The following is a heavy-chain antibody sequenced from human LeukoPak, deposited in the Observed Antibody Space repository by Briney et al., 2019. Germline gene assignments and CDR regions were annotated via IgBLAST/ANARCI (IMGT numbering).Heavy chain of an antibody. V-gene: IGHV5-51*01. CDR1: GYSFTSHW. CDR3: ARQRGLVSTLTELGDY. J-gene: IGHJ4*02. D-gene: IGHD5/OR15-5a*01. Sequence: GESLKTSCKASGYSFTSHWIAWVRQMPGKGLEWMGIIYPADSDTRYSPSFQGQVTISADKSVTTAYLQWNTLKASDTAIYYCARQRGLVSTLTELGDYWGQGTLVTVSS. CDR2: IYPADSDT.